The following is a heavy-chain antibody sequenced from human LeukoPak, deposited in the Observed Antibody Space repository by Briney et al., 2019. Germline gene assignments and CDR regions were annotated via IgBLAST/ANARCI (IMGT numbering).Heavy chain of an antibody. CDR3: ARVWYCDSGTYSDLYYYYMDV. Sequence: SETLSLTCAVYGGSFSGYYWSWIRQPPGKGLEWIGEINHSGGTNYNPSLKSRLTISVDTSKNQFSLKLSSVTAADTAVYYCARVWYCDSGTYSDLYYYYMDVWGKGTTVTVSS. D-gene: IGHD3-10*01. CDR2: INHSGGT. CDR1: GGSFSGYY. J-gene: IGHJ6*03. V-gene: IGHV4-34*01.